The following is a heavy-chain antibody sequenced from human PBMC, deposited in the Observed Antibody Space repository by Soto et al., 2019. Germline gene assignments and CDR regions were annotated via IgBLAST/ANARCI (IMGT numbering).Heavy chain of an antibody. CDR2: IYTSGST. D-gene: IGHD3-16*01. CDR3: VREGGESSDRLSYFEC. CDR1: GGSISSYY. Sequence: SETLSLTCTVSGGSISSYYWSWIRQPAGKGLEWIGRIYTSGSTNYNPSFKSRVAMSGDTSKKPYSLKQGSVTAADTAVYFCVREGGESSDRLSYFECWGQGSLVT. V-gene: IGHV4-4*07. J-gene: IGHJ4*02.